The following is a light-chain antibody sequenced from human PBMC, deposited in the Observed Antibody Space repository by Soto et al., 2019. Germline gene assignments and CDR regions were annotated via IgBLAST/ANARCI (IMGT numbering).Light chain of an antibody. V-gene: IGKV1-9*01. CDR3: QQRKSYPHLT. CDR2: AAS. CDR1: QGVRSY. J-gene: IGKJ5*01. Sequence: DIQLTQSPSFLSASVGDRVTITCRASQGVRSYLAWYQQKPGKAPKLLIYAASTLQSGVPPRFSGSGSGTEFTLTISSLQPDDFATYYCQQRKSYPHLTFGQGTRLEIK.